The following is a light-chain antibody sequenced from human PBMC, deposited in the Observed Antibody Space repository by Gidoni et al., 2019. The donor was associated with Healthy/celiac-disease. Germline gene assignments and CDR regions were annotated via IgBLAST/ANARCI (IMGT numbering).Light chain of an antibody. CDR3: QQSDSTPYT. CDR1: QSISSF. CDR2: AAS. Sequence: DIHMTHSTSSLTASVGDRVTITCRASQSISSFINWYQQKPGKVPKLLIYAASSLQSGVPSRFSGSGSGTDFTLTISSLQPEDFATYYCQQSDSTPYTFGQGTKLEIK. V-gene: IGKV1-39*01. J-gene: IGKJ2*01.